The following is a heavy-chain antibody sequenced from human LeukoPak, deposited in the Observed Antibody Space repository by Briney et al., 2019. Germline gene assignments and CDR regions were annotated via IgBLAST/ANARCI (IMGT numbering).Heavy chain of an antibody. CDR1: GFTFSSYA. Sequence: GGSLRLSCAASGFTFSSYALSWVRQAPGKGLEWVSSISESGDSTYYADSVKGRFTISRENSKNTLYLQMNSLRAEDTALYYCAKGRSGSGSYVGYWGQGTLLTVSS. D-gene: IGHD3-10*01. V-gene: IGHV3-23*01. J-gene: IGHJ4*02. CDR3: AKGRSGSGSYVGY. CDR2: ISESGDST.